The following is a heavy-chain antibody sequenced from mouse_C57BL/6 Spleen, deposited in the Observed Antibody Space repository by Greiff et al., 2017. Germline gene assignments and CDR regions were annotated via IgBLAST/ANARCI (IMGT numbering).Heavy chain of an antibody. Sequence: VQLQHSGPELVKPGASVKISCKASGYAFSSSWMNWVKQRPGKGLEWIGRIYPGDGDTNYNGKFKGKATLTADKSSSTAYMQLSSLTSEDSAVYFCAKGDGYDGFAYWGQGTLVTVSA. V-gene: IGHV1-82*01. CDR1: GYAFSSSW. CDR2: IYPGDGDT. CDR3: AKGDGYDGFAY. D-gene: IGHD2-2*01. J-gene: IGHJ3*01.